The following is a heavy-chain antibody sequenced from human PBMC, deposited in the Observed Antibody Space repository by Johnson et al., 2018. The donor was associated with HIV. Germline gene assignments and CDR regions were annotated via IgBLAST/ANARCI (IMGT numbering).Heavy chain of an antibody. CDR1: GFTFSSYA. D-gene: IGHD3-22*01. V-gene: IGHV3-23*04. CDR3: AKDRLYALYYDSSGYTPDAFDI. J-gene: IGHJ3*02. CDR2: ISGSGGST. Sequence: VQLVESGGGLVQPGGSLRLSCAASGFTFSSYAMSWVRQAPGKGLEWVSAISGSGGSTYYADSVKGRFTISRDNSKNTLYLQMNSLRAEDTAFYYCAKDRLYALYYDSSGYTPDAFDIWGQGTMVTVSS.